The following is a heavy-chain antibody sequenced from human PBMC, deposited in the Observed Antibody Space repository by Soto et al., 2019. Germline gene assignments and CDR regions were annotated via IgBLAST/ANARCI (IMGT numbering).Heavy chain of an antibody. CDR3: ARSVATPGTNIDF. CDR1: GGSMNGYY. D-gene: IGHD6-13*01. CDR2: IYFSGSA. V-gene: IGHV4-4*09. J-gene: IGHJ4*02. Sequence: SETLSLTCSVSGGSMNGYYWSWIRQTPGQGLEWLGFIYFSGSARYNPSLMSRLTISLDKSKRQFSMSLSSATAADTAVYYCARSVATPGTNIDFWGQGTLVTVSS.